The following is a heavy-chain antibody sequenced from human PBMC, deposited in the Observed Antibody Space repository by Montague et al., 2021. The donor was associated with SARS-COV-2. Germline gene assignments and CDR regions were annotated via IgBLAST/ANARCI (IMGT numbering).Heavy chain of an antibody. J-gene: IGHJ4*02. CDR3: ARDAGTGGYDFLTGYYRVFDY. CDR2: ISSSSSTI. Sequence: SLRLSCAASGFTFSSYSMNWVRQAPGKGLEWVSYISSSSSTIYYADSVKGRFTISRDNAKNSLCLQMNSLRAEDTAVYYCARDAGTGGYDFLTGYYRVFDYWGQGTLVTVSS. CDR1: GFTFSSYS. D-gene: IGHD3-9*01. V-gene: IGHV3-48*04.